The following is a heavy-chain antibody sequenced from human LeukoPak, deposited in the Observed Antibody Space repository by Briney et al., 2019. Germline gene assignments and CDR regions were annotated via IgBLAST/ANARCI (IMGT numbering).Heavy chain of an antibody. V-gene: IGHV1-2*02. Sequence: ASVKVSCKASGYTFTGYYMYWLRQAPGQGLEWMGWINPNSGGTNYAQKFQGRVTMTRDTSISTAYMELSRLRSDDTAVYYCAREGGDTAMAQYYFDYWGQGTLVTVSS. CDR3: AREGGDTAMAQYYFDY. J-gene: IGHJ4*02. D-gene: IGHD5-18*01. CDR2: INPNSGGT. CDR1: GYTFTGYY.